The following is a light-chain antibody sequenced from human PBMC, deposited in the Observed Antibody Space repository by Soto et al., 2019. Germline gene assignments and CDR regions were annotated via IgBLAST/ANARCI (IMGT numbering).Light chain of an antibody. J-gene: IGKJ4*01. CDR3: QQYRTSPLT. CDR1: QSVSSTY. Sequence: EIVLTQSPATLSLSPGERATLSCRASQSVSSTYLAWYQQKPGQAPRLLMYDASNRAPGIPDRFSGSGSGTDFTLTISRLEPEDFALYFCQQYRTSPLTFGGGTKVDIK. V-gene: IGKV3-20*01. CDR2: DAS.